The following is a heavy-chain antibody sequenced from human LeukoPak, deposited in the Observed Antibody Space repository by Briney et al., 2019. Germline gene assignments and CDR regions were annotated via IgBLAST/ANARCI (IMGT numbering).Heavy chain of an antibody. Sequence: ASVKVSCKASGYTFTSYYMHWVRQAPGQGLEWMGVINPSGGSTSYAQKFQGRVTMTRDTSTSTVYMELSSLRSEDTAVYYCARDGYGDYYAFDIWGQGTMVTVSS. CDR3: ARDGYGDYYAFDI. J-gene: IGHJ3*02. CDR1: GYTFTSYY. D-gene: IGHD4-17*01. CDR2: INPSGGST. V-gene: IGHV1-46*01.